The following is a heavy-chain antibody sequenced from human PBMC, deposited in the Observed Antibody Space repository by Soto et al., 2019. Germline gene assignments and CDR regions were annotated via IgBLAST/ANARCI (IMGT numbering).Heavy chain of an antibody. Sequence: QVQAVQSGAEVKKPGATVKVSCKASGDTLSGHYLHWVRQAPGQGLEWMGWINPNTGGTKYAQKFQDRFIMTRDTSIKTIYMELSGLKSDDTAVYYCAADLGDSGWNSLDFWGQGYQIIVSS. CDR2: INPNTGGT. CDR3: AADLGDSGWNSLDF. CDR1: GDTLSGHY. J-gene: IGHJ4*02. D-gene: IGHD5-12*01. V-gene: IGHV1-2*02.